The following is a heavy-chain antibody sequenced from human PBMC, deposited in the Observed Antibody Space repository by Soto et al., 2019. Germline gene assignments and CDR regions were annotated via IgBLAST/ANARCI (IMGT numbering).Heavy chain of an antibody. CDR3: AKDGLDCSGGTCYSYYYYYYMDV. CDR1: GFTCGSFA. J-gene: IGHJ6*03. CDR2: ISGSGGST. D-gene: IGHD2-15*01. Sequence: GGLLRVRYAAFGFTCGSFAMRWVRQTPGKGREWVSDISGSGGSTYYADSVKGRFTISRDNSKNTLYLQMNSLRAEDTAVYYCAKDGLDCSGGTCYSYYYYYYMDVWGKGTTVTVSS. V-gene: IGHV3-23*01.